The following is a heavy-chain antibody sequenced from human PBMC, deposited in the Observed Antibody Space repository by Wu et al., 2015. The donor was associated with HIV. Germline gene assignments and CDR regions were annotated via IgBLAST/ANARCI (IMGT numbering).Heavy chain of an antibody. D-gene: IGHD3-10*01. Sequence: QVQLMQSGAEVKKPGASLEVSCKASGYTFIDYYIHWVRQAPGQGLEWMGWINPNSGGTNYAQKFQGRVTMTRDTSISTAFMELTMLRSDDTAVYYCARDWEFYGSGSYVDYWGQGTRGHRL. CDR1: GYTFIDYY. V-gene: IGHV1-2*02. CDR2: INPNSGGT. CDR3: ARDWEFYGSGSYVDY. J-gene: IGHJ4*02.